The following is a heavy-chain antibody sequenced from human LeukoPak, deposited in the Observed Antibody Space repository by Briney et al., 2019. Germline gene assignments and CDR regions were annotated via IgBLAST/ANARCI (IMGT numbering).Heavy chain of an antibody. CDR3: ARGVYQWLLLFDY. J-gene: IGHJ4*02. CDR2: ISSSSSTI. D-gene: IGHD6-19*01. Sequence: GGSLRLSCAASGFTFSSYSMNWVRQAPGKGLEWVSYISSSSSTIYYADSVKGRFTISRDNARNSLYLQMNSLRAEDTAVYYCARGVYQWLLLFDYWGQGTLVTVSS. CDR1: GFTFSSYS. V-gene: IGHV3-48*04.